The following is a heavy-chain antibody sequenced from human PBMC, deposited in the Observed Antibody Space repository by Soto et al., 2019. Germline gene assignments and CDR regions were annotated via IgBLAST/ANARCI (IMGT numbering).Heavy chain of an antibody. V-gene: IGHV1-18*01. CDR2: ISAYNGNT. D-gene: IGHD2-2*01. CDR3: AKTSSSPEYNWFDP. J-gene: IGHJ5*02. Sequence: EASVKVSCKASGGTFSSYTISWVRQAPGQGLEWMGWISAYNGNTNYAQKLQGRVTMTTDTSTSTAYMELRSLRSDDTAVYYCAKTSSSPEYNWFDPWGQGTLVTVSS. CDR1: GGTFSSYT.